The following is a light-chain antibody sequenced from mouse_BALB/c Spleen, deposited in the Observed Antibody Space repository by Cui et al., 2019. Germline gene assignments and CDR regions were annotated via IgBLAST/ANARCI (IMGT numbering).Light chain of an antibody. CDR3: HQYHRSPYT. CDR2: STS. CDR1: SSVSSSY. Sequence: HIVLTQSPAIMPASLGERVTITCTASSSVSSSYLHWYQQKPGSSPKLWIYSTSNLASGVPARFSGSGSGTSYSLTISSMEAEDAATYYCHQYHRSPYTFGGGTKLEIK. V-gene: IGKV4-74*01. J-gene: IGKJ2*01.